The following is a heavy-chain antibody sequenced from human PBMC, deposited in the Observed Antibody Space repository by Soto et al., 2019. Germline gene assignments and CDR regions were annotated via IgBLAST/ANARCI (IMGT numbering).Heavy chain of an antibody. V-gene: IGHV4-59*04. Sequence: PSETLSLTCTVSGGSISSYYWSWIRQPPGKGLEWIGDMSHSGGTHFNPSLKSRVTISVDTSKNQFTLKMSSVTAADTALYYCARVERGTATTVVDAFDIWGPGTMVTVSS. J-gene: IGHJ3*02. CDR3: ARVERGTATTVVDAFDI. CDR2: MSHSGGT. CDR1: GGSISSYY. D-gene: IGHD1-1*01.